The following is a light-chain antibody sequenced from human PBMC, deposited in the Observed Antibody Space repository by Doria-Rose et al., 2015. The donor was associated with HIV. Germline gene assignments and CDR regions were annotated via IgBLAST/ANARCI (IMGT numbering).Light chain of an antibody. CDR1: QTISGW. V-gene: IGKV1-5*03. J-gene: IGKJ1*01. CDR2: KAS. CDR3: QQYNSYSPST. Sequence: DIQVTRSPSTLSASVGDRVSITCRASQTISGWVAWDQQKPGKAPKLLIYKASTLENGVPSRFSGSGSGTEFTLTISSLQPDDFATYYCQQYNSYSPSTFGQGTKVEIK.